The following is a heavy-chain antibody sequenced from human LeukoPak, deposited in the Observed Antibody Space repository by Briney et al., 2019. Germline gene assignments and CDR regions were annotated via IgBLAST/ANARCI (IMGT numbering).Heavy chain of an antibody. CDR2: ISAYNGNT. CDR1: GYTFSNYG. J-gene: IGHJ4*02. D-gene: IGHD3-10*01. CDR3: ARDLPLGFYGSGSLGH. Sequence: ASVKVSCKASGYTFSNYGISWVQQAPGQGLEWMAWISAYNGNTNYAQKFQGRVTMTTDTSTSTAFMELRSLRSDDTAVYYCARDLPLGFYGSGSLGHWGQGSLVTVSS. V-gene: IGHV1-18*01.